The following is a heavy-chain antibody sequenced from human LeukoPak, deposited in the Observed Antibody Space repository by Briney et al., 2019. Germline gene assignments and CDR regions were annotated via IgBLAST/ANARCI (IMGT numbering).Heavy chain of an antibody. CDR3: ARSNQADDY. CDR1: GFTFSSYW. J-gene: IGHJ4*02. CDR2: INPGGSSI. D-gene: IGHD1-14*01. Sequence: GGSLRLSCAASGFTFSSYWMHWVRQVPGKGLVWVARINPGGSSIAYADSVKGRFTISRDNAKNTLYLQMDSLRAEDTGVYYCARSNQADDYWGQGTLVTVSS. V-gene: IGHV3-74*01.